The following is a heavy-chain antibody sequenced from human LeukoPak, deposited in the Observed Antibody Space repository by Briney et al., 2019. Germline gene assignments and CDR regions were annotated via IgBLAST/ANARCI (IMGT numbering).Heavy chain of an antibody. J-gene: IGHJ4*02. CDR1: GFTFSSYA. CDR2: ISSSGGST. D-gene: IGHD5-18*01. CDR3: AKGSGSGYSYGYPY. Sequence: GGSLRLSCAASGFTFSSYAMSWVRQAPGKGLEWVSVISSSGGSTYYADSVKGRFTISRDSSKNKLYLQMNSLRAEDTAVYYCAKGSGSGYSYGYPYWGQGTLVTVSS. V-gene: IGHV3-23*01.